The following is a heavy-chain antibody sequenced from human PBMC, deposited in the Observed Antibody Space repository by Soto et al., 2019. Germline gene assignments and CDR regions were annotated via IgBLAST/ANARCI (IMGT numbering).Heavy chain of an antibody. V-gene: IGHV4-61*01. CDR3: ASRGYATEDY. D-gene: IGHD4-17*01. Sequence: SETLSLTCTVSGGSVSSGSYYWSWIRQPPGKGLEWIGYIYYSGSTNYNPSLKSRVTISVDTSKNQFSLKLSSVTAADTAVYYCASRGYATEDYWGQGTLVTVSS. CDR1: GGSVSSGSYY. J-gene: IGHJ4*02. CDR2: IYYSGST.